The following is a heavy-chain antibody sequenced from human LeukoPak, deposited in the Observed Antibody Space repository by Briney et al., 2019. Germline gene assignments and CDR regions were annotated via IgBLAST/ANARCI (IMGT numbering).Heavy chain of an antibody. CDR3: ASPGYCSSTSCYYYYYGMDV. V-gene: IGHV1-2*02. CDR1: GYTFTGYY. D-gene: IGHD2-2*01. Sequence: ASVKVSCKASGYTFTGYYMHWVRQAPGQGLEWMGWINPNSGGTNYAQKFQGRVTMTRDTSISTAYMELSRLRSDDTAVYYCASPGYCSSTSCYYYYYGMDVWGQGTTVTVSS. J-gene: IGHJ6*02. CDR2: INPNSGGT.